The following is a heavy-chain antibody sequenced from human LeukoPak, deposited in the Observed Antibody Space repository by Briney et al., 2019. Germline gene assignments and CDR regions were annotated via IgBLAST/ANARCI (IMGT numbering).Heavy chain of an antibody. CDR2: INPSGGST. CDR1: GYTFTSYY. V-gene: IGHV1-46*01. Sequence: ASVKVSCKASGYTFTSYYMHWVRQASGQGLEWMGIINPSGGSTSYAQKFQGRVTMTRDMSTSTVYMELSSLRSEDTAVYYCATARVRLGELSLPEVRDDWGQGTLISVSS. CDR3: ATARVRLGELSLPEVRDD. D-gene: IGHD3-16*02. J-gene: IGHJ4*02.